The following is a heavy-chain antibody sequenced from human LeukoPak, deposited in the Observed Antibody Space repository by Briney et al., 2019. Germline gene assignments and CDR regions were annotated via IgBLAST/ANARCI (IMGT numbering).Heavy chain of an antibody. CDR2: INHSGST. CDR1: GGSFSVYY. Sequence: SETLSLTCAVYGGSFSVYYWSWIRQPPGKGLEGIGDINHSGSTNYNPSLKSRVTISVDTSKNQFSLNLSSVTAADTAVYYCARGYYYDSSGYTTKYYFDYWGQGTLVTVSS. V-gene: IGHV4-34*01. CDR3: ARGYYYDSSGYTTKYYFDY. J-gene: IGHJ4*02. D-gene: IGHD3-22*01.